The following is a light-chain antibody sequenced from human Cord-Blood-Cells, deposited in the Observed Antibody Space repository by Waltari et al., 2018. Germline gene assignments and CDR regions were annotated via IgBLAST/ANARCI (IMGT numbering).Light chain of an antibody. J-gene: IGKJ1*01. CDR2: GAS. V-gene: IGKV3-15*01. CDR3: QPEKHWPPQT. CDR1: QRVSSN. Sequence: EIVMTQSPATLSVSPGARATLSCRASQRVSSNLAWYQQKPGQAPRLLIYGASTRATGIPARFSGSGSGAEFTLTHRSLQAGDFAVYYWQPEKHWPPQTFGQGTKVEIK.